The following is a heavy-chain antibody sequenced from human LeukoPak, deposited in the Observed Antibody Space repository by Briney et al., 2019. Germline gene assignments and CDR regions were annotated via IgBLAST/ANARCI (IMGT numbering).Heavy chain of an antibody. J-gene: IGHJ3*02. D-gene: IGHD3-22*01. Sequence: SETLSLTCTVSCGSISSYYWSWIRQPAGKGLEWIGRIYTSGSNNYNPSLKSRVTMSVDTSKNQFSLKLSSVTAADTAVYYCAHYYDSRGVGAFDIWGQGTMVTVSS. CDR3: AHYYDSRGVGAFDI. V-gene: IGHV4-4*07. CDR1: CGSISSYY. CDR2: IYTSGSN.